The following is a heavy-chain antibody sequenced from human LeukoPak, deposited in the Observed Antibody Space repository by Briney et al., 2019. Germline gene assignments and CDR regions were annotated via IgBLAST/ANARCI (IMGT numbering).Heavy chain of an antibody. V-gene: IGHV4-34*01. CDR1: GGSFSGYY. Sequence: SETLSLTCAVYGGSFSGYYWSWIRQPPGKGLEWIGEINHSGSTNYNPSLKSRVTISVDTSKNQFSLKLSSVTAADTAVYYCAREVGIYSSSSRAFDIWGQGTMVTVSS. D-gene: IGHD6-6*01. CDR3: AREVGIYSSSSRAFDI. J-gene: IGHJ3*02. CDR2: INHSGST.